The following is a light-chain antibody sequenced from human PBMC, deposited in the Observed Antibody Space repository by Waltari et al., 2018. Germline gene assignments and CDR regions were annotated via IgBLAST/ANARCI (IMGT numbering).Light chain of an antibody. Sequence: VLTQSPDLQSVLPKATVTITCRASQSVVRDLHWYQQKPDQSPKHLIKYASQSISAVPSRFSGSGSGTDFTLTINGLEAEDVATYYCHQSHLSPLTFGGGTKVEIK. CDR2: YAS. CDR1: QSVVRD. CDR3: HQSHLSPLT. J-gene: IGKJ4*01. V-gene: IGKV6-21*02.